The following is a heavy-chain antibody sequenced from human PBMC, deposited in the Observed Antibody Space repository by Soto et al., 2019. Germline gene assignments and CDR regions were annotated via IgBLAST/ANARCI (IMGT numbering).Heavy chain of an antibody. J-gene: IGHJ6*02. D-gene: IGHD2-2*01. CDR3: ARSQGSSTSLEIYYSYYYGMDV. CDR1: GGTFSSYA. V-gene: IGHV1-69*13. CDR2: IIPISETT. Sequence: SVKVSCKASGGTFSSYAISWVRQAPGQGLEWMGGIIPISETTNYAQKFQGRVTITADESKSTAYMELSSLRSEDTAVYYCARSQGSSTSLEIYYSYYYGMDVWGQGTTVTVSS.